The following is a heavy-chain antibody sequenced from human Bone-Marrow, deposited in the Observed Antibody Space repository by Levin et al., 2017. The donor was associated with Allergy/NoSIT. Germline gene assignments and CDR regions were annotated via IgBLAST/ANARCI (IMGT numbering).Heavy chain of an antibody. CDR3: ARDEWGSFDY. D-gene: IGHD2-8*01. V-gene: IGHV3-74*01. J-gene: IGHJ4*02. Sequence: GGSLRLSCATGGFTFSRYWMHWVRQSPGKGLVWLARISSDGSDIRYADFVKGRFTVSRDNAKNTLYLQMNDLRAEDTAVYYCARDEWGSFDYWGQGTLVTVSS. CDR2: ISSDGSDI. CDR1: GFTFSRYW.